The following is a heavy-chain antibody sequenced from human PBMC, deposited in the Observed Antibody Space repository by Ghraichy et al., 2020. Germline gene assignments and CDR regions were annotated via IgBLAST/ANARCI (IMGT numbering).Heavy chain of an antibody. CDR1: GGSISSGGYY. CDR2: IYYSGST. D-gene: IGHD1-26*01. V-gene: IGHV4-31*03. J-gene: IGHJ6*02. Sequence: LRLSCTVSGGSISSGGYYWSWIRQHPGKGLEWIGYIYYSGSTYYNPSLKSRVTISVDTSKNQFSLKLSSVTAADTAVYYCARDHGGYGEEYYYYGMDVWGQGTTVTVSS. CDR3: ARDHGGYGEEYYYYGMDV.